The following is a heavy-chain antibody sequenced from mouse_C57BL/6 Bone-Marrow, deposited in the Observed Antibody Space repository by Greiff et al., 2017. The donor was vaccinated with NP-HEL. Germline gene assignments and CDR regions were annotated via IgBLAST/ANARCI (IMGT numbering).Heavy chain of an antibody. CDR1: GYTFTDYY. D-gene: IGHD2-5*01. V-gene: IGHV1-19*01. Sequence: EVQLQQSGPVLVKPGASVKMSCKASGYTFTDYYMNWVKQSHGKSLEWIGVINPYNGGTSYNQKFKGKATLTVDKSSSTAYMELNSLTSEDSAVYYCAREGYYSNYGAYWGQGTLVTVSA. CDR3: AREGYYSNYGAY. CDR2: INPYNGGT. J-gene: IGHJ3*01.